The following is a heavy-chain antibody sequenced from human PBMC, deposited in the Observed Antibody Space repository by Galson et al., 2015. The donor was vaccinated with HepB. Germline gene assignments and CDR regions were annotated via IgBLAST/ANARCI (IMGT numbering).Heavy chain of an antibody. V-gene: IGHV3-30*03. Sequence: SLRLSCAASGFTFSSYGMHWVRQAPGKGLEWVAVISYDGSNQYYADSVKGRFTISRDNSKNTLFLQMNSLRAEDTAVYCCASDLTTMLRGPQAKEGGDATDYWGQGTLVTVSS. D-gene: IGHD3-10*01. CDR3: ASDLTTMLRGPQAKEGGDATDY. CDR1: GFTFSSYG. J-gene: IGHJ4*02. CDR2: ISYDGSNQ.